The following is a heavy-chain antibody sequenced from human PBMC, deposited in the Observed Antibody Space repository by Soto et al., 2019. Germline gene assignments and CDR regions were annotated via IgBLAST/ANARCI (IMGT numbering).Heavy chain of an antibody. Sequence: GGSLRLSCAASGFTFSSYSTNWVRQAPGKGLEWVSSISSSSSYIYYADSVKGRFTISRDNAKNSLYLQMNSLRAEDTAVYYCARDRDTAMVTPDAFDIWGQGTMVTVSS. V-gene: IGHV3-21*01. CDR1: GFTFSSYS. CDR2: ISSSSSYI. J-gene: IGHJ3*02. CDR3: ARDRDTAMVTPDAFDI. D-gene: IGHD5-18*01.